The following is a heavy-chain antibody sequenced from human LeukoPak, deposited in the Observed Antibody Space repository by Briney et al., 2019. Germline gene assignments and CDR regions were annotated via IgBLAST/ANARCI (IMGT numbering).Heavy chain of an antibody. J-gene: IGHJ6*03. D-gene: IGHD3-3*01. Sequence: QTGGSLRLSCAASGFTFSSYSMNWVRQAPGKGLEWVSYISSSSSTIYYADSVKGRFTISRDNAKNSLYLQMNSLRAEDTAVYYCARLRGFGVVLYYMDVWGKGTTVTVSS. CDR3: ARLRGFGVVLYYMDV. CDR1: GFTFSSYS. CDR2: ISSSSSTI. V-gene: IGHV3-48*01.